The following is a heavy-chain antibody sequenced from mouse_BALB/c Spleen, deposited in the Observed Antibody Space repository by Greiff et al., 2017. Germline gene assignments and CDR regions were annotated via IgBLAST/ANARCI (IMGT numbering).Heavy chain of an antibody. V-gene: IGHV1-7*01. CDR3: AISEVLYAMDY. J-gene: IGHJ4*01. CDR2: INPSTGYT. CDR1: GYTFTSYW. Sequence: VKLMESGAELAKPGASVKMSCKASGYTFTSYWMHWVKQRPGQGLEWIGYINPSTGYTEYNQKFKDKATLTADKSSSTAYMQLSSLTSEDSAVYYCAISEVLYAMDYWGQGTSVTVSS.